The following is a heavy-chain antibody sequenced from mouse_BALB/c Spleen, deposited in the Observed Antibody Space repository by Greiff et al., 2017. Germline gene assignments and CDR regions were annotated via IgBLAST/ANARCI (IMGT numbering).Heavy chain of an antibody. V-gene: IGHV1S34*01. D-gene: IGHD1-1*01. CDR3: ARLGNYYGSSYPLDY. J-gene: IGHJ2*01. CDR2: ISCYNGAT. Sequence: LVQPGASVPISCKASGYSFPGYYLHWVQQSHGTSLEWIGYISCYNGATSSNQKFKGKATFTVDTSSSTTYMQFNSLTSEDSAVYNCARLGNYYGSSYPLDYWGQGTTLTVSS. CDR1: GYSFPGYY.